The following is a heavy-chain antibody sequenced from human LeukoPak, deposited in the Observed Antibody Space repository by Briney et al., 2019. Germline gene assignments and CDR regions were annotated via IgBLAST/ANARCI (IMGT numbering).Heavy chain of an antibody. Sequence: KPGASLKISCKGSGYSFTSYWIGWVRPMPGKGLEWMGIIYPGDSDTRYSPSFQGQVTISADKSISTAYLQWSSLKASDTAMYYCARPIKSGGSCYGSCGAFDIWGQGTMVTVSS. V-gene: IGHV5-51*01. CDR2: IYPGDSDT. CDR3: ARPIKSGGSCYGSCGAFDI. CDR1: GYSFTSYW. J-gene: IGHJ3*02. D-gene: IGHD2-15*01.